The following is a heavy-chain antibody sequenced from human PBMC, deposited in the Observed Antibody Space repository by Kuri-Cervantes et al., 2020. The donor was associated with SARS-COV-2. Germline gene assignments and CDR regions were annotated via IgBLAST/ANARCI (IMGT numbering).Heavy chain of an antibody. CDR1: GFMFTTYA. D-gene: IGHD3-10*01. J-gene: IGHJ5*02. CDR3: ARGTPTLVRGVVSDRWLDP. Sequence: GGSLRLSCEGSGFMFTTYAMHWVRQAPGKGLEWVAVIWYDGSNKSYADSVKGRFTISRDNSKNTLYLQMDSLRGEDTAVYYCARGTPTLVRGVVSDRWLDPWGQGTLVTVSS. CDR2: IWYDGSNK. V-gene: IGHV3-33*01.